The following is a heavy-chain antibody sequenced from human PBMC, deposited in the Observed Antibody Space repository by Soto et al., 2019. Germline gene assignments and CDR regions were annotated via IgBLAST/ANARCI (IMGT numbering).Heavy chain of an antibody. CDR1: GFSVSGWY. J-gene: IGHJ5*01. CDR3: AREGDARWLDS. CDR2: LKDRSQNYAT. D-gene: IGHD1-26*01. Sequence: EVQLVESGGDLVQPGGSARLSCAASGFSVSGWYMDWVRQAPGKGLEWVARLKDRSQNYATEYAASVKGRFTVSRHASQHSICLQMNMQKIEDTAVYYCAREGDARWLDSWGQGPLVNVS. V-gene: IGHV3-72*01.